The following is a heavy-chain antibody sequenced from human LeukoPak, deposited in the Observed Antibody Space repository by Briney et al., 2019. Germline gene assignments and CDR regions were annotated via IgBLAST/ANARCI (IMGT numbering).Heavy chain of an antibody. CDR2: INPNSGGT. Sequence: GASVKVSCKASGYTFTGYYMHWVRQAPGQGLEWMGWINPNSGGTNYAQKFQGRVTMTRDTSISTAYMELSRLRSDDTAVYYCARGWGLLPLEENWFDPWGQGTLVTVSS. CDR3: ARGWGLLPLEENWFDP. V-gene: IGHV1-2*02. J-gene: IGHJ5*02. CDR1: GYTFTGYY. D-gene: IGHD1-26*01.